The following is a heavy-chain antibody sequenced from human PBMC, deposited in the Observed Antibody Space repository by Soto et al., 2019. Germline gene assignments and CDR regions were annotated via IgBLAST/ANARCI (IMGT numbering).Heavy chain of an antibody. CDR1: GFTFSSYS. D-gene: IGHD3-22*01. CDR3: ARDRSGLREYYYDSSGNMDEYYYYYGMDV. J-gene: IGHJ6*02. CDR2: ISSSSSYI. Sequence: GGSLRLSCAASGFTFSSYSMNWVRQAPGKGLEWVSSISSSSSYIYYADSVKGRFTISRDNAKNSLYLQMNSLRAEDTAVYYCARDRSGLREYYYDSSGNMDEYYYYYGMDVWGQGTTVTVSS. V-gene: IGHV3-21*01.